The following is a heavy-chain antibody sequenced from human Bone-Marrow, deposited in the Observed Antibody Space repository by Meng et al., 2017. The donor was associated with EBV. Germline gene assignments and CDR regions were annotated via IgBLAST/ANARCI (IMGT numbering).Heavy chain of an antibody. Sequence: HVPPQEPAPGLVKPSETLSLTCTVSGGSINSYYWSWIRQPPGKGLEWIGYIYYSGSTNYNPSLKSRVTISVDTSKDQFPLKLSSVTAADTAVYYCARAYASGSYQGAFDPWGQGTLVTVSS. D-gene: IGHD1-26*01. CDR2: IYYSGST. V-gene: IGHV4-59*01. CDR3: ARAYASGSYQGAFDP. J-gene: IGHJ5*02. CDR1: GGSINSYY.